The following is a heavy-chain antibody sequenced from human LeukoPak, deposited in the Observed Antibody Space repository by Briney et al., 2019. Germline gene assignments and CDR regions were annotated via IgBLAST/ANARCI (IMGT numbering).Heavy chain of an antibody. J-gene: IGHJ5*01. V-gene: IGHV4-4*07. CDR2: IYTSGST. CDR3: AGAFYDFWSGYFRDWFDS. CDR1: GGSISSYY. D-gene: IGHD3-3*01. Sequence: SGTLSLTCAVSGGSISSYYWSWIRQPAGKGLEWIGRIYTSGSTNYNPSLKRRVTMSVDASKNQFSLKLMSVTAADTAVYYCAGAFYDFWSGYFRDWFDSWGQGTLVTVSS.